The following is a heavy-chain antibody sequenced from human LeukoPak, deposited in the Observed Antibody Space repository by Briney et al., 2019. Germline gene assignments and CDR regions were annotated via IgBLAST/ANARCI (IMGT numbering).Heavy chain of an antibody. J-gene: IGHJ4*02. CDR2: INPNSGGT. Sequence: ASVKLSCKASGYTFTGYYMHWVRHAHGQGLDWMGWINPNSGGTNYAQKFQGRVTMTRDTSISTAYMELSRLRSDDTAVYYCARELSGGYSYGYDYWGQGTLVNVSS. D-gene: IGHD5-18*01. V-gene: IGHV1-2*02. CDR1: GYTFTGYY. CDR3: ARELSGGYSYGYDY.